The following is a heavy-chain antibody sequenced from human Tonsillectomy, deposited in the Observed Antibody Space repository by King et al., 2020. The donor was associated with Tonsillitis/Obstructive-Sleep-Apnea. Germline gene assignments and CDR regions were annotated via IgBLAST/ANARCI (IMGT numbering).Heavy chain of an antibody. CDR1: GFTFSSSW. CDR2: IKQDGSEK. CDR3: VRDSGAFDI. J-gene: IGHJ3*02. D-gene: IGHD3-10*01. V-gene: IGHV3-7*01. Sequence: VQLVESGGGLVQPGGSLRLSCAASGFTFSSSWMSWVRQAPGKGLEWVANIKQDGSEKYYVDSVKGRFTISRDNAKNSLFLQMNSLRDEDTAVYYCVRDSGAFDIWGQGTMVTVSS.